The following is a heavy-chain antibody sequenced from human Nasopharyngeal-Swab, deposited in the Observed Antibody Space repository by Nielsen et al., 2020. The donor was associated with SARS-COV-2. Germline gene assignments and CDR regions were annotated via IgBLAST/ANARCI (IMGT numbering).Heavy chain of an antibody. CDR3: ARERGTTGFGYFDL. CDR2: ISAYNGNT. CDR1: GYTFTSYG. D-gene: IGHD1-7*01. Sequence: ASVKVSCKASGYTFTSYGISWVRQAPGQGLEWMGWISAYNGNTNYAQKLQGRVTMTTDTSTSTAYMELRSLSSDDTAVYYCARERGTTGFGYFDLWGRGTLVTVSS. J-gene: IGHJ2*01. V-gene: IGHV1-18*01.